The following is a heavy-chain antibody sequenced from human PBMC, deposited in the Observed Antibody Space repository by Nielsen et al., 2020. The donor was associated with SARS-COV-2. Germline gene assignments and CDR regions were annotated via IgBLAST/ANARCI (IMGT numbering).Heavy chain of an antibody. CDR1: GDSISTSSYC. CDR3: ARQQYDILTGRFDP. CDR2: IYYSGAT. V-gene: IGHV4-39*01. Sequence: ESLKISCTVSGDSISTSSYCWGWIRQPPGTGLEWIGSIYYSGATYYNASLKSRVTISVDTTKNQLSLKLNSVTAADTAMYYCARQQYDILTGRFDPWGQGTLVTVSS. J-gene: IGHJ5*02. D-gene: IGHD3-9*01.